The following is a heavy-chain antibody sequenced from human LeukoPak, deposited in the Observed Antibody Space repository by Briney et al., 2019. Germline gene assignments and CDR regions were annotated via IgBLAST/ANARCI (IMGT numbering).Heavy chain of an antibody. V-gene: IGHV1-69*01. CDR3: ASSLGRIEYSSSDRFDY. CDR2: IIPIFGTA. Sequence: SVKVSCKASGGTFSSYAISWVRQAPGQGLEWMGGIIPIFGTANYAQKFQGRVTITADESTSTAYMELSSLRSEDTAVYYCASSLGRIEYSSSDRFDYWGQGTLVTVSS. D-gene: IGHD6-6*01. CDR1: GGTFSSYA. J-gene: IGHJ4*02.